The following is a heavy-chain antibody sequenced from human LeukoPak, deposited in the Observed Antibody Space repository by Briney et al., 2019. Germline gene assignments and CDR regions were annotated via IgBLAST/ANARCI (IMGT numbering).Heavy chain of an antibody. Sequence: GGSLRLSCAPSGFTFNNYGMHWVRQAPGKGLEWVSYISSSGSTIYYADSVKGRFTISRDNAKNSLYLQMNSLRAEDTAVYYCARLLTTPLFDYWGQGTLVTVSS. CDR1: GFTFNNYG. V-gene: IGHV3-48*04. CDR3: ARLLTTPLFDY. J-gene: IGHJ4*02. D-gene: IGHD4-17*01. CDR2: ISSSGSTI.